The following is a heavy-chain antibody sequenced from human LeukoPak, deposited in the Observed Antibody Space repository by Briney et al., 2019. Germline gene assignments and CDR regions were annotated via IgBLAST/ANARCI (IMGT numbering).Heavy chain of an antibody. CDR2: IYHSGST. J-gene: IGHJ4*02. D-gene: IGHD6-19*01. CDR1: GYSSSSGYY. V-gene: IGHV4-38-2*01. Sequence: SETLSLXCAVSGYSSSSGYYWGWIPQPPGKGLAWIGSIYHSGSTYYNPSLKSRVTISVDTSKNQFSLKLSSVTAADTAVYYCARQYSSGWYRLPYYFDYWGQGTLVTVSS. CDR3: ARQYSSGWYRLPYYFDY.